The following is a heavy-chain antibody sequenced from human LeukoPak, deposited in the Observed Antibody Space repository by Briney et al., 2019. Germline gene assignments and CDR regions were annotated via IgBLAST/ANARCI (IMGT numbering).Heavy chain of an antibody. J-gene: IGHJ6*02. CDR2: INPNSGGT. CDR1: GYTFTGYY. CDR3: ARGHYYYSLHV. V-gene: IGHV1-2*02. Sequence: ASVKVSCKASGYTFTGYYMHWVRQAPGQGLEWMGWINPNSGGTNYAQNFQGRVTITRDTSISTAYMELSSLRSDDTAAYYCARGHYYYSLHVWGQGTTVTVSS.